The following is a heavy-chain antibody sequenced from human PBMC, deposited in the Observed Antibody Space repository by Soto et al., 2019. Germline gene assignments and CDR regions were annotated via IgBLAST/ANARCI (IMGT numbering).Heavy chain of an antibody. CDR2: ISGSGGST. V-gene: IGHV3-23*01. D-gene: IGHD2-2*01. Sequence: GGSLRLSCAASGFTFSSYAMSWVRQAPGKGLEWVSAISGSGGSTYYADSVKGRFTISRDNSKNTLYLQMNSLRAEETAVYYCAKLGLGTVVVPAVWFDPWGQGTLVTVSS. J-gene: IGHJ5*02. CDR1: GFTFSSYA. CDR3: AKLGLGTVVVPAVWFDP.